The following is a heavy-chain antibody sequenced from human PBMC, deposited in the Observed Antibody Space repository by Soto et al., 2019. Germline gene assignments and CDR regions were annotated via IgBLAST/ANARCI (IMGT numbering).Heavy chain of an antibody. D-gene: IGHD1-26*01. V-gene: IGHV1-2*02. CDR2: INPSNEVT. CDR1: GYTFSAYY. Sequence: QVYLLQSGAEVKKVGASVKVSCKTSGYTFSAYYVHWARRAPGRGFQWLGWINPSNEVTTFSEFFQDSIAMTRDTSTHTVHMELNRLTSDDTAVYYCMRGGWGDSPIDYWGQGTQVTVSS. J-gene: IGHJ4*02. CDR3: MRGGWGDSPIDY.